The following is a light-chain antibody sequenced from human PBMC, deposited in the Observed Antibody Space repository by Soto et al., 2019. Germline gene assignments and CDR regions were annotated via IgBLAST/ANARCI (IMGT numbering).Light chain of an antibody. CDR3: AAWDDNLNGYV. Sequence: QSVLTQPPSMSGTPGQRVTISCSGSSSNIGSNTVTWYQQLPATAPRPLIHTTNQRPSGVPERFSASKSGTSASLAISGLQSEDEADYYCAAWDDNLNGYVFGTGTKLTVL. CDR1: SSNIGSNT. CDR2: TTN. J-gene: IGLJ1*01. V-gene: IGLV1-44*01.